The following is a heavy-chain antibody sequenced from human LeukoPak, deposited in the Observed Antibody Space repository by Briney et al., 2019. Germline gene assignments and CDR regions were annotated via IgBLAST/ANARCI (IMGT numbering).Heavy chain of an antibody. CDR1: GYTFNSYG. J-gene: IGHJ5*02. Sequence: ASVKVSCKASGYTFNSYGITWVRQAPGQGLERMGWINTYIGNTNYAQKIQGRVTMTTDTSTSTVYMELRSLRSDDTAMYYCARDQYYDSKGWFDPWGQGTLVTVSS. CDR2: INTYIGNT. CDR3: ARDQYYDSKGWFDP. V-gene: IGHV1-18*01. D-gene: IGHD3-22*01.